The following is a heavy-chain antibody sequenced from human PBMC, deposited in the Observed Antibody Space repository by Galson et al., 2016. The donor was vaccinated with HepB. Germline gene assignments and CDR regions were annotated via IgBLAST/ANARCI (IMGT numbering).Heavy chain of an antibody. CDR1: GFTFTNYW. CDR3: ASIFRYSSSQHPGY. Sequence: SLRLSCAASGFTFTNYWMTWVRQAPGKGLEWVANINQDGSDKSYVDSMKGRFTISRDNAKNSLYLQMNSLRAEDTAVYYCASIFRYSSSQHPGYWGQGTMVTVSS. J-gene: IGHJ3*01. D-gene: IGHD6-13*01. CDR2: INQDGSDK. V-gene: IGHV3-7*03.